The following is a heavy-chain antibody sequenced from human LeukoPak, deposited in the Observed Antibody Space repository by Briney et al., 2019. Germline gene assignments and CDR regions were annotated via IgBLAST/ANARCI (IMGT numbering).Heavy chain of an antibody. D-gene: IGHD3-22*01. CDR1: GYTFSGYY. CDR2: INPNSGGT. V-gene: IGHV1-2*02. CDR3: AREARVFYYDSSGYYSPFKY. J-gene: IGHJ4*02. Sequence: ASVKVSCKASGYTFSGYYMQWVRQAPGQGLEWVGWINPNSGGTNYAQKFQGRFTMTRDTSISTAYMELSRLRSDDTAVYYCAREARVFYYDSSGYYSPFKYWGQGTLVTVSS.